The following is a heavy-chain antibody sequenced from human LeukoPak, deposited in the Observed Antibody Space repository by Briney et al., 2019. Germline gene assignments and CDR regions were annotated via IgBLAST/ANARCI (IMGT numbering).Heavy chain of an antibody. CDR2: ISTNGGGT. V-gene: IGHV1-2*02. Sequence: GASVKVSCKASGYTFTGYYMHWVRQAPGQGVEWMGWISTNGGGTNYAQKFQGRVTMTRDTSISTAYMELSRLRSDDTAVYYCARGLTSGDRQYFYYYYYYMDVWGKGTTVTISS. CDR3: ARGLTSGDRQYFYYYYYYMDV. D-gene: IGHD2/OR15-2a*01. J-gene: IGHJ6*03. CDR1: GYTFTGYY.